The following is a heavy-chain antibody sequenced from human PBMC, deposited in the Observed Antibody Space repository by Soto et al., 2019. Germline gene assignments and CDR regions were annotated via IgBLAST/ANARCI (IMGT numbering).Heavy chain of an antibody. CDR2: IYNGGST. J-gene: IGHJ4*02. CDR3: TRGPSGDKVDY. CDR1: GGSISTVXXY. D-gene: IGHD7-27*01. Sequence: QVQLQESGPGLVKPSQTLSLTCTVSGGSISTVXXYXXXXXXXXXKGLEWIGHIYNGGSTYNNPSLKSRVTISVDTSKNQFSLKLSSVSAADTAVYYCTRGPSGDKVDYWGQGTLVTVSS. V-gene: IGHV4-30-4*01.